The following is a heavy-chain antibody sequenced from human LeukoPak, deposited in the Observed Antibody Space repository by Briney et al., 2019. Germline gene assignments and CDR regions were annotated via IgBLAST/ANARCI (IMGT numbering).Heavy chain of an antibody. D-gene: IGHD3-10*01. CDR3: VREGAPSGSFHYHYYYMDV. J-gene: IGHJ6*03. Sequence: GGSLRLSCAASGFTFSSYEMSWVRQAPGKGLEWVAYISGSGSTIYYADSVQGRFTISRDNAKNALYLQMNSLRAEDTAVYYCVREGAPSGSFHYHYYYMDVWGKGTTVTVSS. V-gene: IGHV3-48*03. CDR1: GFTFSSYE. CDR2: ISGSGSTI.